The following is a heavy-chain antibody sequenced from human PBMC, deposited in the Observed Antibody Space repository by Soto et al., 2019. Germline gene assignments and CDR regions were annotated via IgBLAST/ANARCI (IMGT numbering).Heavy chain of an antibody. Sequence: EVQVVESGGASVQPGGSLRLSCAASGFTFTSYWMHWVRQAPGKGLLWMSRIKGDETTSSYADSVKGRFTISRDNAKNTVYLHMNSLRAEDTAVYYCARGAFGSYCVDYWGQGPLVTVSS. CDR2: IKGDETTS. D-gene: IGHD3-22*01. V-gene: IGHV3-74*01. J-gene: IGHJ4*02. CDR3: ARGAFGSYCVDY. CDR1: GFTFTSYW.